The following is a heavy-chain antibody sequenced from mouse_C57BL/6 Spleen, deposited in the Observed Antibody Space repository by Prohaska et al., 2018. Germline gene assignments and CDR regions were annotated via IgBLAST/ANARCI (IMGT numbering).Heavy chain of an antibody. Sequence: VKLEESGGGLVQPGGSIKLSCVAAGFTFSNYWMHWVRQSPEKGLEWVAKSRLKSDNYATHYAESVKGRFNISRDESKSSVYLQMNNLRAEGTGSYYCTAEPNAYWGQGTLVTVSA. V-gene: IGHV6-3*01. CDR3: TAEPNAY. CDR1: GFTFSNYW. CDR2: SRLKSDNYAT. J-gene: IGHJ3*01.